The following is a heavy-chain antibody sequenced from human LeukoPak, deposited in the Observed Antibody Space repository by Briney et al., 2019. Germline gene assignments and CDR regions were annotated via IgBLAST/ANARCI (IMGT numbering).Heavy chain of an antibody. CDR2: IIPIFGTA. D-gene: IGHD2-15*01. CDR1: GYTFTGYY. Sequence: GASVKVSCKASGYTFTGYYMHWVRQAPGQGLEWMGGIIPIFGTANYAQKFQGRVTITADESTSTAYMELSSLRSEDTAVYYCARSDLGYCSGGSCSGYNWFDPWGQGTLVTVSS. J-gene: IGHJ5*02. CDR3: ARSDLGYCSGGSCSGYNWFDP. V-gene: IGHV1-69*13.